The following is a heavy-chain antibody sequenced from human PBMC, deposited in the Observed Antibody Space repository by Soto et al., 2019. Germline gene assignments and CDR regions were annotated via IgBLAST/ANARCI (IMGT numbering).Heavy chain of an antibody. CDR3: ARPHGGSSGWDNWFDP. CDR1: GGSISSYY. J-gene: IGHJ5*02. CDR2: IYYSGST. Sequence: PSETLSLPCTVSGGSISSYYWSWIRQPPGKGLEWIGYIYYSGSTNYNPSLKSRVTISVDTSKNQFSLKLSSATAADTAVYYCARPHGGSSGWDNWFDPWGQGTLVTVSS. D-gene: IGHD6-25*01. V-gene: IGHV4-59*01.